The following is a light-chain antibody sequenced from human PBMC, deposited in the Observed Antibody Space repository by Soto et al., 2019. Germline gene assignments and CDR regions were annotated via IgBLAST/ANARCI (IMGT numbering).Light chain of an antibody. CDR3: SSHTTGSTCYYV. V-gene: IGLV2-14*03. Sequence: QSALTQPASVSGSPGQSITISCTGPNSDIRDNNYVSWYQQEPGKAPKLMIYDVTNRPSGVSNRFSGSKSGNTASLTISGLQAEDEGDYYCSSHTTGSTCYYVFGTGTELTVL. CDR2: DVT. CDR1: NSDIRDNNY. J-gene: IGLJ1*01.